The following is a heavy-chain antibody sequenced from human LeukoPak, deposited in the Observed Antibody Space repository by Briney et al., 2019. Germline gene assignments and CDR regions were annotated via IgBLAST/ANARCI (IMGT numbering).Heavy chain of an antibody. Sequence: GGSLRLSCAVSGFTVSSNYMSWVRQAPGKRLEWVSIIYSGSSTYYGDSVKGRFTISRDNSKNTLYLQMNSLRGEDSAVYYCAREGGGYFDYWGQGTLVTVSS. CDR3: AREGGGYFDY. D-gene: IGHD4-23*01. J-gene: IGHJ4*02. CDR1: GFTVSSNY. V-gene: IGHV3-53*01. CDR2: IYSGSST.